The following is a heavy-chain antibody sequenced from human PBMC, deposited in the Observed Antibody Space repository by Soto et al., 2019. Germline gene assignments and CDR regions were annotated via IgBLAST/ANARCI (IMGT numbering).Heavy chain of an antibody. CDR2: TFYRSKWYN. D-gene: IGHD3-16*01. CDR1: GDSVSNNIAA. CDR3: ARGIWGTYDYGAFDV. J-gene: IGHJ3*01. Sequence: SQTLSLTCAISGDSVSNNIAAWNWIRQSPSRGLEWLGRTFYRSKWYNDYAASVKGRVTINPDTSKNQFSLELNSVTPEDTAVFFCARGIWGTYDYGAFDVWGQGTMVTVSS. V-gene: IGHV6-1*01.